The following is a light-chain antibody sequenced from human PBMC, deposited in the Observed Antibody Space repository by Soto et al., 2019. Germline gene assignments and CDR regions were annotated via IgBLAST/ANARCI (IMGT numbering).Light chain of an antibody. Sequence: EIVLTQSPGTLSLSPGERATLSCRASQSISSNYLAWYQQTPGQAPRLLLYDASSRAAGVPDRFSGSGSGTDCTLTISRLEPEDFGLYYCQQYDGSPRTFGQGAKVEVK. J-gene: IGKJ1*01. V-gene: IGKV3-20*01. CDR2: DAS. CDR1: QSISSNY. CDR3: QQYDGSPRT.